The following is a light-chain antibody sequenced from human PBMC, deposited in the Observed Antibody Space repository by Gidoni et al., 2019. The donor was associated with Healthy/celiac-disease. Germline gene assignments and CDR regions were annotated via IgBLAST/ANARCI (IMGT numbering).Light chain of an antibody. CDR2: DAS. J-gene: IGKJ4*01. CDR1: QSVSSY. CDR3: QQRSNWPQLT. Sequence: DIVLTQSPATLSLSPGVRATLSCRASQSVSSYLAWYQQKPGQAPRLLIYDASNRATGIPARFSGSGSGTDFTLTISSLEPEDFAVYYCQQRSNWPQLTFGGGTKVEIK. V-gene: IGKV3-11*01.